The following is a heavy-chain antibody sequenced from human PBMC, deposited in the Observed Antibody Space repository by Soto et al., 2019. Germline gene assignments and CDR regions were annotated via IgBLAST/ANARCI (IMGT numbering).Heavy chain of an antibody. CDR1: GYIFTAYS. D-gene: IGHD2-15*01. Sequence: ASVKVSCKASGYIFTAYSMHWVRRAPGQGLQWMGVVNPGGGSTNYAQKFQGRITLTRDTSRNTFYMDRSSLTSEDTAVYYCAREEDCSDGICYSEYFQRWGQGTLVTVSS. CDR2: VNPGGGST. V-gene: IGHV1-46*01. CDR3: AREEDCSDGICYSEYFQR. J-gene: IGHJ1*01.